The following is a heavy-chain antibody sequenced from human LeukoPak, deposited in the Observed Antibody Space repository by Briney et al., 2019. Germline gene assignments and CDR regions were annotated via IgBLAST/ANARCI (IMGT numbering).Heavy chain of an antibody. CDR3: AKVGITMIVVVPSGPPEFDY. V-gene: IGHV3-30*18. CDR2: ISYDGSNK. J-gene: IGHJ4*02. D-gene: IGHD3-22*01. Sequence: PGRSLRLSCAASGFTFSSYGMHWVRQAPGKGLEWVAVISYDGSNKYYADSVKGRFTISRDNSKNTLYLQMNSLRAEDTAVYYCAKVGITMIVVVPSGPPEFDYWGQGTLVTVSS. CDR1: GFTFSSYG.